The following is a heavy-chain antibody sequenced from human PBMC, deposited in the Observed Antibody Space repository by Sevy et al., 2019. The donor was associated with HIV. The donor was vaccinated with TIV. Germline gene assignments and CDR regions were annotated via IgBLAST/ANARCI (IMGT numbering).Heavy chain of an antibody. CDR1: GFTFSSYA. CDR2: ISGSGGST. CDR3: AKVLDDYGDYGAGYYYYGMDV. Sequence: GGSLRLSCAASGFTFSSYAMSWVRQAPGKGLEWVSAISGSGGSTYYADSVKGRFTISRDNSKNTLYLQMNSLRAEDTAVDYCAKVLDDYGDYGAGYYYYGMDVWGQGTTVTVSS. V-gene: IGHV3-23*01. J-gene: IGHJ6*02. D-gene: IGHD4-17*01.